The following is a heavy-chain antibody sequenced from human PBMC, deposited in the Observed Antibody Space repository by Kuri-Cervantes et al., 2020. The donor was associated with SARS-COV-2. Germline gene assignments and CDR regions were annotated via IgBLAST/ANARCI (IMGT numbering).Heavy chain of an antibody. CDR1: GFTFSSYS. V-gene: IGHV3-21*01. Sequence: GESLKISCAASGFTFSSYSMNWVRQAPGKGLEWVSSISSSSSYIYYADSVKGRFTISRDNAKNSLYLQINSLRAEDTAVYYCARAGRWLQSTPFDYWGQGTLVTVSS. D-gene: IGHD5-24*01. J-gene: IGHJ4*02. CDR2: ISSSSSYI. CDR3: ARAGRWLQSTPFDY.